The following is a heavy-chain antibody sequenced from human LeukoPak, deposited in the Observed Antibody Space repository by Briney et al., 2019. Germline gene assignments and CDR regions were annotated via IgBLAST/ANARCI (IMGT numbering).Heavy chain of an antibody. D-gene: IGHD2-2*01. CDR1: GFTFSSYA. CDR2: ISSSSSYI. J-gene: IGHJ6*03. V-gene: IGHV3-21*01. CDR3: ARDSLVVPAAISRQGGACYMDV. Sequence: PGGSLRLSCAASGFTFSSYAMSWVRQAPGKGLEWVSSISSSSSYIYYADSVKGRFTISRDNAKNSLYLQMNSLRAEDTAVYYCARDSLVVPAAISRQGGACYMDVWGKGTTVTVSS.